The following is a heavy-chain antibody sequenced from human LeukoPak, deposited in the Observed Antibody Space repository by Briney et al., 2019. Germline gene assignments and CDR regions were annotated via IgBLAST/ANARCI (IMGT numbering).Heavy chain of an antibody. V-gene: IGHV3-23*01. CDR2: ISGSGGNT. Sequence: GGSLRLSCAASGFTFSSYAMSWVRQAPGKGLEWVSAISGSGGNTYYADSVKGRFTISRDNSKNTLYLQMNSLRAEDTAVYYCAKDDSGYVGAFDIWGQGTMVTVSS. D-gene: IGHD3-22*01. J-gene: IGHJ3*02. CDR3: AKDDSGYVGAFDI. CDR1: GFTFSSYA.